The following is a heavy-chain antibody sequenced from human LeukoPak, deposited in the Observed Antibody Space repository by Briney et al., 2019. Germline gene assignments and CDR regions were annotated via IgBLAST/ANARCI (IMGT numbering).Heavy chain of an antibody. D-gene: IGHD3-22*01. J-gene: IGHJ3*02. CDR2: VIPIFGIA. V-gene: IGHV1-69*04. CDR1: GGTFSSYA. Sequence: SVKVSCKASGGTFSSYAISWVRQAPGQGLEWMGRVIPIFGIANYAQKFQGRVTITADKSTSTAYMELSSLRSEDTAVYYCARPINYYDSSGEGVYAFDIWGQGTMVTVSS. CDR3: ARPINYYDSSGEGVYAFDI.